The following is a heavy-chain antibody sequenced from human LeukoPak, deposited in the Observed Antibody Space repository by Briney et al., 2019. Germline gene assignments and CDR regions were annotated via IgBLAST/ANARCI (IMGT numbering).Heavy chain of an antibody. Sequence: SETLSLTCTVSGVSISNYYWSWIRQPPGKGLEWIGYIYYSGSTNYNPSLKSRVTISADTSKNQFSLKLSSVTAADTAVYYCARVGGTNYYYYGMDVWGQGTTVTVSS. CDR3: ARVGGTNYYYYGMDV. J-gene: IGHJ6*02. CDR1: GVSISNYY. V-gene: IGHV4-59*01. D-gene: IGHD1-26*01. CDR2: IYYSGST.